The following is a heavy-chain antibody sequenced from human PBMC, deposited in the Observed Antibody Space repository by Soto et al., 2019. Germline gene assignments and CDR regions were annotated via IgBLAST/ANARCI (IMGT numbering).Heavy chain of an antibody. Sequence: ASVKVSCNASGYTFTSYAIHLVRQAPGQRLEWMGWINAGNGNTKYSQKFKGRVTITRDTSASTAYMELSSLRSEDTAVYYCARVYYDSSGYYWYFDLCGRGTLVAVCS. CDR2: INAGNGNT. D-gene: IGHD3-22*01. CDR3: ARVYYDSSGYYWYFDL. J-gene: IGHJ2*01. CDR1: GYTFTSYA. V-gene: IGHV1-3*01.